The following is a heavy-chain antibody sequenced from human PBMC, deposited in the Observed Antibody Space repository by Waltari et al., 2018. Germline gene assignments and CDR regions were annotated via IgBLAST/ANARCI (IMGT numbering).Heavy chain of an antibody. CDR3: ASDDGGLERPFDY. Sequence: QVQLVESGGGVVQHGRSLRLSCAAYGFTFSSYAMHWVRQAPGKGLEWVAVISYDGSNKYYADSVKGRFTISRDNSKNTLYLQMNSLRAEDTAVYYCASDDGGLERPFDYWGQGTLVTVSS. CDR1: GFTFSSYA. J-gene: IGHJ4*02. D-gene: IGHD1-1*01. V-gene: IGHV3-30*01. CDR2: ISYDGSNK.